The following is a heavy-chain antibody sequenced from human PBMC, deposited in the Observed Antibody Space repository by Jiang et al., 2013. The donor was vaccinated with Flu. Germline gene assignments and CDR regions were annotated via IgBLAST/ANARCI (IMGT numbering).Heavy chain of an antibody. V-gene: IGHV6-1*01. J-gene: IGHJ5*02. D-gene: IGHD3-3*01. CDR3: AMFKWSPNWFDP. CDR2: TYYRSNWYN. Sequence: VSSNSSTWNWIRQSPSRGLEWLGRTYYRSNWYNDYALSVKTRITINPDTSKNQFSLQLSSVTPEDTAVYYCAMFKWSPNWFDPWGQGTLVTVSS. CDR1: VSSNSST.